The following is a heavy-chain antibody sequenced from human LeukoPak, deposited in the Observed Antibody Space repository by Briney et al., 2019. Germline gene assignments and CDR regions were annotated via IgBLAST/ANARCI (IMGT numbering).Heavy chain of an antibody. CDR1: GGSISSYY. J-gene: IGHJ6*03. V-gene: IGHV4-59*01. CDR3: ARNPGYSSSWFEDYYYMDV. CDR2: IYYSGST. D-gene: IGHD6-13*01. Sequence: SETLSLTCTVSGGSISSYYWSWIRQPPGKGLEWIGYIYYSGSTNYNPSLKSRVAISVDTSKNQFSLKLSSVTAADTAEYYCARNPGYSSSWFEDYYYMDVWGKGTTVTVSS.